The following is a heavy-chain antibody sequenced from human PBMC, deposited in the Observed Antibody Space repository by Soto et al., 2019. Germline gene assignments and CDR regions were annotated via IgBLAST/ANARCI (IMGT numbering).Heavy chain of an antibody. CDR1: GGSVSSGGYY. J-gene: IGHJ5*02. CDR2: IYYSGTT. D-gene: IGHD2-8*01. CDR3: ARRALPQCINGVCYKDGFWDP. V-gene: IGHV4-31*03. Sequence: SETLSLTCTVSGGSVSSGGYYWSWIRQHPGTGLEWIGYIYYSGTTYFNPSLKSRASISLDTSKNEFSLKLTSVTAADTAVYYCARRALPQCINGVCYKDGFWDPWGQGSLVTVSS.